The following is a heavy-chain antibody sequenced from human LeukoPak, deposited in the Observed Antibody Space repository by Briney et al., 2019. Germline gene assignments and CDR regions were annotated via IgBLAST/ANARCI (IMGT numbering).Heavy chain of an antibody. J-gene: IGHJ4*02. CDR3: AKKRVDDRPPLH. Sequence: PGGSLRLSCVASGFTFSNYAMSWVRQAPGKGLEWVSGITGSGGSTYYADSVKGRFTISRDNSKSTLYLQMNGLRDDDTAVYYCAKKRVDDRPPLHWGQGTLVTVSS. CDR1: GFTFSNYA. D-gene: IGHD6-25*01. V-gene: IGHV3-23*01. CDR2: ITGSGGST.